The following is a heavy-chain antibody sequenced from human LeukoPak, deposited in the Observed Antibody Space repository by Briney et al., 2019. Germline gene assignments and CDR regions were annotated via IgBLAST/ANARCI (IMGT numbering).Heavy chain of an antibody. CDR2: INPNSGGT. Sequence: ASVKVSCKASGYTFTGYYMHWVRQAPGQGLEWMGWINPNSGGTNYAQKFQGRVTMTRDTSISTAYMELSRLRSDDTAVYYCARMYYDFWSGPSGYLDYWGQGTLVTVSS. D-gene: IGHD3-3*01. CDR1: GYTFTGYY. J-gene: IGHJ4*02. V-gene: IGHV1-2*02. CDR3: ARMYYDFWSGPSGYLDY.